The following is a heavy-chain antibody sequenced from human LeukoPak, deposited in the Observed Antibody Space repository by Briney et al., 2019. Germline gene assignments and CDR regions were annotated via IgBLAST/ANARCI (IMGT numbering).Heavy chain of an antibody. CDR1: GYTFTSYY. Sequence: ASVKVSCKASGYTFTSYYMHWVRQAPGQGLEWMGIINPSGGSTSYAQKLQGRVTMTTDTSTSTAYMELRSLRSDDTAVYYCARRAGAYSHPYDYWGRGTLVTVSS. D-gene: IGHD4/OR15-4a*01. CDR3: ARRAGAYSHPYDY. V-gene: IGHV1-46*01. CDR2: INPSGGST. J-gene: IGHJ4*02.